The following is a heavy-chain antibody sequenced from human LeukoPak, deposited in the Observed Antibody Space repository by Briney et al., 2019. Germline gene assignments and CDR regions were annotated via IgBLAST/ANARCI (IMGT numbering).Heavy chain of an antibody. CDR2: INWNGGST. CDR1: GFTFDDYG. D-gene: IGHD3-10*01. CDR3: ARRSLWFGELPPYYYYGMDF. V-gene: IGHV3-20*04. J-gene: IGHJ6*02. Sequence: GGSLCLSCAASGFTFDDYGMSWVRQAPGKGLEWVSGINWNGGSTGYADSVKGRFTISRDNAKNSLYLQMNSLRAEDTALYYCARRSLWFGELPPYYYYGMDFWGQGTTVTVSS.